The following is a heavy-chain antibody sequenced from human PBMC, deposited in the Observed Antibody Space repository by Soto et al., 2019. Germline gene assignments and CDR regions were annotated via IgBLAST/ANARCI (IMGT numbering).Heavy chain of an antibody. CDR2: ISSTTNYI. V-gene: IGHV3-21*06. J-gene: IGHJ4*02. Sequence: GGSLRLSCAASGFTFTRYSMNWVRQAPGKGLEWVSSISSTTNYIYYGDSMKGRFTISRDNAKNSLYLEMNSLRAEDTSVYYCARESEDLTSNFDYWGQGTLVTVSS. CDR1: GFTFTRYS. CDR3: ARESEDLTSNFDY.